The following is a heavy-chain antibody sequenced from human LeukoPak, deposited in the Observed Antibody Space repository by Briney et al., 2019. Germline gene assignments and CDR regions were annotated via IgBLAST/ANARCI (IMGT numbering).Heavy chain of an antibody. CDR2: IGTAGDT. CDR3: VRDLTGENAFDI. J-gene: IGHJ3*02. Sequence: GGSLRLSCAASGFTFSSYGMHWVRQATGKGLEWVSGIGTAGDTYYPDSVKGRFTISREDDKNSLYLQMHSLRAGDTAVYYCVRDLTGENAFDIWGQGTMVTVSS. V-gene: IGHV3-13*01. D-gene: IGHD3-16*01. CDR1: GFTFSSYG.